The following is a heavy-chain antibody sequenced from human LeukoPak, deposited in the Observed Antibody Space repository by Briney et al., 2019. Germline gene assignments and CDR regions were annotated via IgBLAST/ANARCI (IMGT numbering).Heavy chain of an antibody. Sequence: GASVTVSCKASGYTFTSYSMHWVRQAPGQGLEWMGIINPNGGSTIYAQKFQGRVTMTRDTSISTAYMELSSLRSEDTAVYYCARAGQWLPVDYWGQGTLVTVSS. J-gene: IGHJ4*02. D-gene: IGHD6-19*01. V-gene: IGHV1-46*01. CDR3: ARAGQWLPVDY. CDR2: INPNGGST. CDR1: GYTFTSYS.